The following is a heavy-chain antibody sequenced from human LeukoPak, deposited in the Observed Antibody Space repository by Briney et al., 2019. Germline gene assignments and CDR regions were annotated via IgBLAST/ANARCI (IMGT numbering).Heavy chain of an antibody. J-gene: IGHJ4*02. CDR3: ADSYDYTWGSYRN. Sequence: GGSLRLSCAASGLTPSTCGMTWVRQAPGKGLEWVSAISGSGDGTYYADSVKGRFTISRDNSKNTLYLQMNSLRAEDTAVYYCADSYDYTWGSYRNWGQGTLVTVSS. D-gene: IGHD3-16*02. V-gene: IGHV3-23*01. CDR2: ISGSGDGT. CDR1: GLTPSTCG.